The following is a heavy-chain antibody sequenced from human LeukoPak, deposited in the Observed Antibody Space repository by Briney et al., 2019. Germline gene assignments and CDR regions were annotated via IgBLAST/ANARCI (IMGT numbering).Heavy chain of an antibody. V-gene: IGHV1-46*01. Sequence: ASVKVSCKASGGTFSSYAISWVRQAPGQGLEWMGIINPSGGSTSYAQKFQGRVTMTRDTSTSTVYMELSSLRSEDTAVYYCARDYIWFGELSSSRFDAFDIWGQGTMVTVSS. CDR3: ARDYIWFGELSSSRFDAFDI. CDR1: GGTFSSYA. D-gene: IGHD3-10*01. J-gene: IGHJ3*02. CDR2: INPSGGST.